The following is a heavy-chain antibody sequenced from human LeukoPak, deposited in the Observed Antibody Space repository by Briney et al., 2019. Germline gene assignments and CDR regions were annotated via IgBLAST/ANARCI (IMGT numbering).Heavy chain of an antibody. J-gene: IGHJ4*02. CDR2: IYYRGST. Sequence: KPSETLSLTCSVSGGSISSYYWSWIRQPPGKGLEWIGYIYYRGSTNYNPSLKSRVTISVDTSKNQFSLKLSSVTAADKAVYYCARHPQAAMAYFDYWGQGTLVTVSS. CDR3: ARHPQAAMAYFDY. CDR1: GGSISSYY. V-gene: IGHV4-59*08.